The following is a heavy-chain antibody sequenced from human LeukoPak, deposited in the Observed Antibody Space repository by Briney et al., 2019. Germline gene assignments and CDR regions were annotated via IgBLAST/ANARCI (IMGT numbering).Heavy chain of an antibody. D-gene: IGHD3-10*01. V-gene: IGHV3-48*04. CDR2: ISGSSDTI. Sequence: SGGSLRLSCAASGFTFSSYSINWVRQAPGKGPEWISYISGSSDTIKYADSVRGRFTISRDNAKNSLYLQMNSLRAEDTAVYYCARAKLRGSWPVGEFDYWGQGTLVTVSS. J-gene: IGHJ4*02. CDR3: ARAKLRGSWPVGEFDY. CDR1: GFTFSSYS.